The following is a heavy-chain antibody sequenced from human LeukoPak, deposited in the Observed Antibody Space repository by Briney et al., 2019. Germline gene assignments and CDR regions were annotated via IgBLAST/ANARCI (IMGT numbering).Heavy chain of an antibody. D-gene: IGHD3-10*01. V-gene: IGHV4-59*08. J-gene: IGHJ6*02. CDR2: IYYSGST. CDR1: GGSISSYY. CDR3: ARLDPILWFGDPPPPYYYGMDV. Sequence: PSETLSLTCTVSGGSISSYYWSWIRQPPGKGLEWIGYIYYSGSTNYNPSLKSRVTISVDTSKNQFSLKLSSVTAADTAVYYCARLDPILWFGDPPPPYYYGMDVWGQGTTVTVSS.